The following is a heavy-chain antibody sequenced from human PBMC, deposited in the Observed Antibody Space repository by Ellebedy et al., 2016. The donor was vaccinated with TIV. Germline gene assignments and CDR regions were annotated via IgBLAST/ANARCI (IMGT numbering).Heavy chain of an antibody. Sequence: GGSLRLSCTASGFLFTSYWMHWVRQVPGKGLAWVSRINYDGSATNYADSVKGRFTISRDNAKNTLSLQMNSLRADDTAVYYCARGGYCTGGSCFRNVYVDYWGQGTLVTVS. CDR1: GFLFTSYW. CDR2: INYDGSAT. V-gene: IGHV3-74*01. J-gene: IGHJ4*02. CDR3: ARGGYCTGGSCFRNVYVDY. D-gene: IGHD2-15*01.